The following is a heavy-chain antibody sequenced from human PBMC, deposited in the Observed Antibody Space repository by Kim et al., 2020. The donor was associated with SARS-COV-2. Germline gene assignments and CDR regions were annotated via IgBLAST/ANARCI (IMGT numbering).Heavy chain of an antibody. V-gene: IGHV1-2*05. CDR3: ARGSERSDNRFDP. CDR2: INLNNGDT. J-gene: IGHJ5*02. CDR1: GYTFSGYY. D-gene: IGHD1-1*01. Sequence: ASVKVSCKASGYTFSGYYVHWVRQAPGQGLEWMGRINLNNGDTIFAQKFQGRVTLTRDTSISTAYMELNNLKSDDTVVYYCARGSERSDNRFDPWGQGTLVTVSS.